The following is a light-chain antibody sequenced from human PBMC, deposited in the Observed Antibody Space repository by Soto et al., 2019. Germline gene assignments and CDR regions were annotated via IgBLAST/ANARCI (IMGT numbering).Light chain of an antibody. V-gene: IGLV4-69*01. CDR3: QTWGTGTLV. Sequence: QLVLTQSPSASASLGASVKLTCTLSSGHSNYAIAWHQQQPEKGPRYLMRLNNDGSHNKGDGIPDRFSGSSSGAERYLTISSLHFEDEADYYCQTWGTGTLVFGGGTKLTVL. CDR1: SGHSNYA. J-gene: IGLJ2*01. CDR2: LNNDGSH.